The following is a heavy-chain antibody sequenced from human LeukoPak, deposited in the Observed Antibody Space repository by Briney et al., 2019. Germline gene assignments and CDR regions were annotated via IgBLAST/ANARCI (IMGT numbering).Heavy chain of an antibody. CDR2: IKQDGSEK. CDR3: ARVYYGSGSYHCDY. V-gene: IGHV3-7*04. D-gene: IGHD3-10*01. J-gene: IGHJ4*02. Sequence: SGGSLRLSCAASGFTFSGYSMSWIRQAPGKGLEWVANIKQDGSEKYYVDSVKGRFTISKDNTKNSLYLEMNSLRVEDTAVYYCARVYYGSGSYHCDYWGQGTLVTVSS. CDR1: GFTFSGYS.